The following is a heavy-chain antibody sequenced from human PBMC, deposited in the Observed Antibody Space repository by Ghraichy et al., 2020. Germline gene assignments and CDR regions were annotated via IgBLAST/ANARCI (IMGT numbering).Heavy chain of an antibody. Sequence: SETLSLTCTVSGGSISSSSYYWGWIRQPPGKGLEWIGSIYYSGSTYYNPSLKSRVTISVDTSKNQFSLKLSSVTAADTAVYYCARLAPPYSSSWPPHFDYWGQGTLVTVSS. V-gene: IGHV4-39*01. J-gene: IGHJ4*02. D-gene: IGHD6-13*01. CDR2: IYYSGST. CDR1: GGSISSSSYY. CDR3: ARLAPPYSSSWPPHFDY.